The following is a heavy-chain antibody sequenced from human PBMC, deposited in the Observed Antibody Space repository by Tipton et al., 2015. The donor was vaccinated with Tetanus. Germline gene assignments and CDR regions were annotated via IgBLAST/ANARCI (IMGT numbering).Heavy chain of an antibody. CDR1: GYTFTGYY. CDR2: IDPNSGGT. J-gene: IGHJ6*02. V-gene: IGHV1-2*02. CDR3: ARDRGDYIYYGMDV. D-gene: IGHD3-22*01. Sequence: QVQLVQSGAEMTKPGASVKVSCKASGYTFTGYYMYWVRQAPGQGLEWMGWIDPNSGGTVYAQKFQGRVTMTRDTSISTAYMELSSLRSDDTAVYYCARDRGDYIYYGMDVWGPGTTVTVS.